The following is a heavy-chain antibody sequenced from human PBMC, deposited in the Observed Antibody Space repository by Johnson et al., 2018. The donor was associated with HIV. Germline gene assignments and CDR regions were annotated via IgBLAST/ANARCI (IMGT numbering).Heavy chain of an antibody. Sequence: VQLVESGGVVVQPGGSLRLSCAASGFTFSTYGIHWVRQAPGKGLEWVSFIRYDGKDKYYADFVKGRFTISRDNSKKTLSLQMNSLRPEDTAVYYCAKSSSATYYGDAFDMWGQGTMVTVSS. D-gene: IGHD3-10*01. CDR2: IRYDGKDK. J-gene: IGHJ3*02. CDR3: AKSSSATYYGDAFDM. CDR1: GFTFSTYG. V-gene: IGHV3-30*02.